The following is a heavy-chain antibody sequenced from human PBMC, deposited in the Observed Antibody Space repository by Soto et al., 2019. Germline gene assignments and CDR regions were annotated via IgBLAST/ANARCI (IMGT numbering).Heavy chain of an antibody. CDR2: ISGSGGST. V-gene: IGHV3-23*01. CDR3: AKPATSIAVAGTSYYYYYGMDV. Sequence: LRLSCAASGFTFSSYAMSWVRQAPGKGLEWVSAISGSGGSTYYADSVKGRFTISRDNSKNTLYLQMNSLRAEDTAVYYCAKPATSIAVAGTSYYYYYGMDVWGQGTTVTVSS. CDR1: GFTFSSYA. D-gene: IGHD6-19*01. J-gene: IGHJ6*02.